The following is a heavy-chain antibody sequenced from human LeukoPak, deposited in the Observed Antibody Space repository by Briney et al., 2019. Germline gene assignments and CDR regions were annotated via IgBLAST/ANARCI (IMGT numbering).Heavy chain of an antibody. CDR2: INPNSGDT. CDR3: ARDHYYDSSGPLDY. V-gene: IGHV1-2*06. Sequence: ASVKVSCKASGYTFTGYHMHWVRRAPGQGLEWMGRINPNSGDTNYAQKFQGRVTMTRDTSISTAYMELSRLRSDDTAVYYCARDHYYDSSGPLDYWGQGTLVTVSS. CDR1: GYTFTGYH. D-gene: IGHD3-22*01. J-gene: IGHJ4*02.